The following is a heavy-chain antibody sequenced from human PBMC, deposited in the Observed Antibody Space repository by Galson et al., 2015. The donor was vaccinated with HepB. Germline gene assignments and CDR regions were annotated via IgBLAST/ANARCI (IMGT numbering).Heavy chain of an antibody. CDR3: AKQYSSGWYFDL. Sequence: SLRLSCAASGFTFSSYAMSWVRQAPGKGLEWVSAISGSGGSTYYADSVKGRFTISRDNSKNTLYLQMNSLRAEDTAVYYCAKQYSSGWYFDLWGRGTLVTVSS. V-gene: IGHV3-23*01. CDR2: ISGSGGST. CDR1: GFTFSSYA. J-gene: IGHJ2*01. D-gene: IGHD6-19*01.